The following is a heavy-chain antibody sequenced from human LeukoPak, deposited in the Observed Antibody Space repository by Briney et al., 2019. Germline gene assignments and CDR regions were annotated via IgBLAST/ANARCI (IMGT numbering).Heavy chain of an antibody. V-gene: IGHV4-4*07. J-gene: IGHJ6*02. CDR3: ARDLGGFGDYGSYYYYGMDV. D-gene: IGHD4-17*01. Sequence: PSETLSLTCTVSGGSISRYYWSWIRQPAGKGLEWIGRIYTSGSTNYNPFFKGRVTMSVDTSKNQFSLKLISVTAADSAVYYCARDLGGFGDYGSYYYYGMDVWGQGTTVTVSS. CDR1: GGSISRYY. CDR2: IYTSGST.